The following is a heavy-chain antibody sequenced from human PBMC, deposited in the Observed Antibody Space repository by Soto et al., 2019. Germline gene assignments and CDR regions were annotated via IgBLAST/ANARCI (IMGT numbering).Heavy chain of an antibody. D-gene: IGHD3-10*01. CDR3: AKGGSGSYSNAFDI. V-gene: IGHV4-59*08. Sequence: SETLSLTCTVSGGSLSSYYWTWIRQPPGKGLEWIGYVYYSGNTNYNPSLKSRVTISVDTSKNQFSLKLSSVTAADTAVYYCAKGGSGSYSNAFDIWGQGTMVTVSS. CDR2: VYYSGNT. J-gene: IGHJ3*02. CDR1: GGSLSSYY.